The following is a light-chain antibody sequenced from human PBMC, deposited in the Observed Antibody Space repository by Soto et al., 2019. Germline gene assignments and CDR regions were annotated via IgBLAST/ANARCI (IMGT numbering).Light chain of an antibody. CDR1: QSVSSY. V-gene: IGKV3-11*01. CDR3: QQRSNWRPIT. CDR2: DAS. Sequence: EIVLTQSPATLSLSPGERATLSCRASQSVSSYLAWYQKKPGQAPRLLIYDASNRDTDIPTRFSGNRTETDFIFIISSLEPEDFAVYYCQQRSNWRPITFGQGTRLEIK. J-gene: IGKJ5*01.